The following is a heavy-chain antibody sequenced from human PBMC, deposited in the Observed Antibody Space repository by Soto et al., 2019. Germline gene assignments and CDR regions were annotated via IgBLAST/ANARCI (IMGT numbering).Heavy chain of an antibody. J-gene: IGHJ2*01. V-gene: IGHV4-59*01. CDR1: GGSISSYY. D-gene: IGHD3-22*01. Sequence: QVQLQESGPGLVKPSETLSLTCTVSGGSISSYYWSWIRQPPGKGLEWIGYIYYSGSTNYNPSLKSRVTISVDTSKNQFSLKLSSVTDADTAVYYCPRDSSEGQWVNWYFDLWGRGNLVTVSS. CDR3: PRDSSEGQWVNWYFDL. CDR2: IYYSGST.